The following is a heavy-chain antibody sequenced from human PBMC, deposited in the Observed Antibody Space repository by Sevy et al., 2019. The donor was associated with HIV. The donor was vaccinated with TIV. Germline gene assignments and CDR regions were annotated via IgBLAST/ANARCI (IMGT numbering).Heavy chain of an antibody. J-gene: IGHJ5*02. V-gene: IGHV3-30-3*01. CDR3: AGDRISGGGFDP. CDR2: ISYDGSNK. CDR1: GFTFSSYA. Sequence: GGSLRLSCAASGFTFSSYAMHWVRQAPGKGLEWVAVISYDGSNKYYADSVKGRFTISRDNSKNTLYLQMNSLRAEDTAVYYCAGDRISGGGFDPWGQGTLVTVSS. D-gene: IGHD3-10*01.